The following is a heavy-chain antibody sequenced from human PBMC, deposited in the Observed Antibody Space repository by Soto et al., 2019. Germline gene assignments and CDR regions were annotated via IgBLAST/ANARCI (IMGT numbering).Heavy chain of an antibody. D-gene: IGHD3-10*01. Sequence: ESLKISCKGSGYSFTSYWIGWVRQMPGRGLEWMGIIYPGDSDTRYSPSFQGQVTISADMSISTAYLQWSSLRASDTALYYCARGSHYGSGSYTSFDYWGQGTLVTVSS. V-gene: IGHV5-51*01. CDR3: ARGSHYGSGSYTSFDY. J-gene: IGHJ4*02. CDR1: GYSFTSYW. CDR2: IYPGDSDT.